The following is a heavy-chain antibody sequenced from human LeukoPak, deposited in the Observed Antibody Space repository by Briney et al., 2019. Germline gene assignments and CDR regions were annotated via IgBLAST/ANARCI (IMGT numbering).Heavy chain of an antibody. D-gene: IGHD3-10*01. V-gene: IGHV1-69*13. CDR1: GGTFSSYA. J-gene: IGHJ3*02. Sequence: RASVKVSCKASGGTFSSYAISWVRQAPGQGLEWMGGIIPIFGTANYAQKFQGRVTITADESTSTAYMELSSLRSEDTAVYYCARTSKTMGPSAFDIWGQGTMVTVSS. CDR2: IIPIFGTA. CDR3: ARTSKTMGPSAFDI.